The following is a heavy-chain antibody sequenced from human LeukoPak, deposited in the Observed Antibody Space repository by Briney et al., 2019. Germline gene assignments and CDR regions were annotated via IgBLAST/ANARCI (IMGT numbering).Heavy chain of an antibody. D-gene: IGHD5-12*01. CDR2: ISGSGGST. CDR3: AARGYSSYWHGDY. CDR1: GFTFSSYA. Sequence: GGSLRLSCAASGFTFSSYAMSWVRQAPGKGLDWDSAISGSGGSTYYADSVKGRFTISRDNSENTLYLQMNSLRAEDTAVYYCAARGYSSYWHGDYWGQGTLVTVSS. J-gene: IGHJ4*02. V-gene: IGHV3-23*01.